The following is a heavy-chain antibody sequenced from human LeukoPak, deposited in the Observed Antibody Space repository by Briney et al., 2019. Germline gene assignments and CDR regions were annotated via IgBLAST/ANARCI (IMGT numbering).Heavy chain of an antibody. CDR2: ISFDGIIQ. CDR3: ARARDGGGTLFDAFDI. D-gene: IGHD5-24*01. Sequence: GGSLRLSCAASGFTFSSYTMHWVRQAPGKGLEWVAVISFDGIIQYYADSVKGRITISRDNSKNTLYLQMNSLRAEDTAVYYCARARDGGGTLFDAFDIWGQGTMVIVSS. J-gene: IGHJ3*02. V-gene: IGHV3-30-3*01. CDR1: GFTFSSYT.